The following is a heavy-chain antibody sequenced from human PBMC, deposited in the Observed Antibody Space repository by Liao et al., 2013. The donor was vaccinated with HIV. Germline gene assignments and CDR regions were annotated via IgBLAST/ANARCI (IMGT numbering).Heavy chain of an antibody. J-gene: IGHJ4*02. CDR2: INHSGST. CDR3: ARVIVLMVYASQNRYYFDY. CDR1: GGSFSGYY. D-gene: IGHD2-8*01. V-gene: IGHV4-34*01. Sequence: QVQLQQWGAGLLKPSETLSLTCAVYGGSFSGYYWSWIRQPPGKGLEWIGEINHSGSTNYNPSLKSRVTISVDTSKNQFSLKLSSVTAADTAVYYCARVIVLMVYASQNRYYFDYWGQGTLVTVSS.